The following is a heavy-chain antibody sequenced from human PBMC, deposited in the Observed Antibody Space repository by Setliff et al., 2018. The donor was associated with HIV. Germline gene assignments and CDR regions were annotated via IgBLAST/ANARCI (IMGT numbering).Heavy chain of an antibody. Sequence: SETLSLTCTVSGGSFSSSSYYWGWIRQPPGKGLEWIGNIYYSGSTCYNPSLKSRVTISKDTSKNKFSLHLSSVTAADTAVYYCARDTYDSRGYFFGYWGQGTLVTVSS. CDR1: GGSFSSSSYY. CDR2: IYYSGST. V-gene: IGHV4-39*07. D-gene: IGHD3-22*01. J-gene: IGHJ4*02. CDR3: ARDTYDSRGYFFGY.